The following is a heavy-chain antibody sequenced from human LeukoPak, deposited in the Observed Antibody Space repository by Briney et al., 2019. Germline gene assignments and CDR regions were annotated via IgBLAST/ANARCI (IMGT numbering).Heavy chain of an antibody. J-gene: IGHJ4*02. Sequence: GGSLRLSCGASGFSFSSYAMSWVRQAPGKGLEWVSGVSGSGDSTYYADPVKGRFTISRDNSKDTVYLQTNSLRAEDTAVYYCVNNLRRGFDHWGQGTLVTVSS. CDR3: VNNLRRGFDH. D-gene: IGHD4-17*01. CDR2: VSGSGDST. V-gene: IGHV3-23*01. CDR1: GFSFSSYA.